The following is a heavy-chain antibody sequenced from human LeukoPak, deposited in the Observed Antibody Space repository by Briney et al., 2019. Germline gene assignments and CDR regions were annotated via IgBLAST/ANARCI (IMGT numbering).Heavy chain of an antibody. CDR1: GYSISSGYY. Sequence: SETLSLTCTVSGYSISSGYYWGWIRQPPGKGLEWIGSIYHSGSTYYNPSLKGRVTISVDTSKNQFSLKLSSVTAADTAVYYCARRDYGDYVGAFDIWGQGTMVTVSS. CDR2: IYHSGST. J-gene: IGHJ3*02. D-gene: IGHD4-17*01. CDR3: ARRDYGDYVGAFDI. V-gene: IGHV4-38-2*02.